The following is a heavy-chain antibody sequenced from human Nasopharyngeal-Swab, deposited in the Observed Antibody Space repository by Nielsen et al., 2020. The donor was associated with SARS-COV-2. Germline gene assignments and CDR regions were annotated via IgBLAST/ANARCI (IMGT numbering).Heavy chain of an antibody. D-gene: IGHD6-13*01. CDR3: VRQGFSSRVDY. CDR1: GGSITSSSYS. CDR2: PNFRGNFGNT. J-gene: IGHJ4*02. Sequence: SETLSLTCSVSGGSITSSSYSWGWIRQPPGKGWGWIGNPNFRGNFGNTYYNPSLKSRLTISLDTSKNQFSLRLSSVTAADTAAYYCVRQGFSSRVDYWGQGTLVTVSS. V-gene: IGHV4-39*01.